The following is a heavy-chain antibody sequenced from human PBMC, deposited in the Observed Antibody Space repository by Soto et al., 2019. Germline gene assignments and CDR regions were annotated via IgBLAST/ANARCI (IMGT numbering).Heavy chain of an antibody. D-gene: IGHD3-3*01. CDR1: GYTLTELS. CDR2: FDPEDGET. Sequence: GASVKVSCKVSGYTLTELSMHWVRQAPGKGLEWMGGFDPEDGETIYAQKFQGRVTMTEDTSTDTAYMELSSLRSEDTAVYYCATGPLLRFLEWSPLYGMDVWGQGTTVTVSS. V-gene: IGHV1-24*01. J-gene: IGHJ6*02. CDR3: ATGPLLRFLEWSPLYGMDV.